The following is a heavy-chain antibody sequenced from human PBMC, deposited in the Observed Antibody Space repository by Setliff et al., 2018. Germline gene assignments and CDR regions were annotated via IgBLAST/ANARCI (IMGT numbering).Heavy chain of an antibody. J-gene: IGHJ5*02. V-gene: IGHV1-69*05. Sequence: SVKVSCKASGDSSNNYAISWVRQAPGQGLEWMGGIIPMFGTPAYAQKFQDRVTITTDESTSTAYMELDSLRSEDTAVYYCARSPAVLGIVYLDPWGQGTLVTSPQ. CDR3: ARSPAVLGIVYLDP. D-gene: IGHD2-15*01. CDR2: IIPMFGTP. CDR1: GDSSNNYA.